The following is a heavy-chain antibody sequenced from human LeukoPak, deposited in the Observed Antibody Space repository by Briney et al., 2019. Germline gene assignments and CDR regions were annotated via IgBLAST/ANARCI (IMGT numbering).Heavy chain of an antibody. CDR1: GSGFTFSEFW. V-gene: IGHV3-7*01. CDR2: IKGDGSET. Sequence: GGSLRLSCVASGSGFTFSEFWMGWVRQAPGERLESVANIKGDGSETYYVDSVKGRFTISRDNVKNSVYLQMNSLRADDTSMYRCAREAYCGGPSCFAVNYMDVWGKGTTVTVSS. CDR3: AREAYCGGPSCFAVNYMDV. D-gene: IGHD2-2*01. J-gene: IGHJ6*03.